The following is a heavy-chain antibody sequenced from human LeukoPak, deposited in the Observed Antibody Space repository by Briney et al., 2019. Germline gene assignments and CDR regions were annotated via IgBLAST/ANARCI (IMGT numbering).Heavy chain of an antibody. CDR2: IKQDGSEK. V-gene: IGHV3-7*01. CDR3: ARSVAKVGHYYYYGMDV. J-gene: IGHJ6*02. D-gene: IGHD5/OR15-5a*01. CDR1: GFTFSNYW. Sequence: GGSLRLSCAASGFTFSNYWMSWVRQAPGKGLQWVANIKQDGSEKYYVDSVKGRFTISRDTAKNSLYLQMDSLRAEDTAVYYCARSVAKVGHYYYYGMDVWGQGTTVTVSS.